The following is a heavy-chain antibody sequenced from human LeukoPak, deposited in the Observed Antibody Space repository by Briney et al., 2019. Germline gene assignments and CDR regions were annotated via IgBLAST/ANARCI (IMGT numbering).Heavy chain of an antibody. CDR2: MNPNSGNT. V-gene: IGHV1-8*01. D-gene: IGHD3-22*01. CDR1: GYTFTSFD. J-gene: IGHJ3*02. Sequence: ASVKVSCTASGYTFTSFDINWVRQATGQGLEWMGWMNPNSGNTGYAQKFQGRVTMTRNTAISTAYMELSRLRSDDTAVYYCARGATMIVVVIDDAFDIWGQGTMVTVSS. CDR3: ARGATMIVVVIDDAFDI.